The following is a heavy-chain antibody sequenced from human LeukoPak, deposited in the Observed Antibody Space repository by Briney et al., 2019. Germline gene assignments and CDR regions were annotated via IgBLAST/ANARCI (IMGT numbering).Heavy chain of an antibody. V-gene: IGHV3-7*01. CDR2: IKQDGSGK. J-gene: IGHJ5*02. D-gene: IGHD2-15*01. CDR3: ARSIVVVVAATRSGWFDP. Sequence: GGSLRLSCAASGFTFSSYWMSWVRQAPGKGLEWVANIKQDGSGKYYVDSVKGRFTISRDNAKNSLYLQMNSLRAEDTAVYYCARSIVVVVAATRSGWFDPWGQGTLVTVSS. CDR1: GFTFSSYW.